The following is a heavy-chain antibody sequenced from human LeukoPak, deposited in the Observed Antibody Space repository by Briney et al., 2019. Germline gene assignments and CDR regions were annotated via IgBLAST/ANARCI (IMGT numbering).Heavy chain of an antibody. D-gene: IGHD2-8*01. Sequence: GGPLRLSCAPSGFTFSNPWMSGAPEAPGKGREWVGRIKSKTDGGTTDYAAPVKGRFTISRDDSKNTLYLQMNSLKTEDTAVYYCTGVRYYFDYWGQGTLVTVSS. J-gene: IGHJ4*02. CDR3: TGVRYYFDY. V-gene: IGHV3-15*01. CDR1: GFTFSNPW. CDR2: IKSKTDGGTT.